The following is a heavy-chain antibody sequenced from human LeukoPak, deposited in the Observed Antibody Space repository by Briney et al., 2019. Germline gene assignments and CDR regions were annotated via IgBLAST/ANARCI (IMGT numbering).Heavy chain of an antibody. D-gene: IGHD6-19*01. J-gene: IGHJ4*02. Sequence: PGGSLRLSCAASGFTFSSYWMIWVRQAPGKGLEWVANIQQDGSEKYYVDSVKGRFTISRDNAKNSLYLQMNSLRAEDTAVYYCAKDGRAPIAVAGTPFDYWGQGTLVTVSS. CDR2: IQQDGSEK. CDR3: AKDGRAPIAVAGTPFDY. CDR1: GFTFSSYW. V-gene: IGHV3-7*05.